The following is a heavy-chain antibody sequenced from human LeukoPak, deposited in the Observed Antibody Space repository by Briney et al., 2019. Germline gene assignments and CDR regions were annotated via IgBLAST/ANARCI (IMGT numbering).Heavy chain of an antibody. Sequence: GGSLRLSCAASGFTFSSYVMNWVCQAPGKGLQWVSVISGSGGNTHYADSVKGRFTISRDNSKNTLCLQMNSLRAEDTAVYYCAILYSSSSGVDYWGQGTLVTVSS. D-gene: IGHD6-6*01. V-gene: IGHV3-23*01. CDR1: GFTFSSYV. CDR3: AILYSSSSGVDY. CDR2: ISGSGGNT. J-gene: IGHJ4*02.